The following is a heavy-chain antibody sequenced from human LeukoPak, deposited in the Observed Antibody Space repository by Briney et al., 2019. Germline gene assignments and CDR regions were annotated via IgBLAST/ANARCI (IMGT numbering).Heavy chain of an antibody. J-gene: IGHJ5*02. CDR1: GFTVSSNY. Sequence: GGSLRLSCAASGFTVSSNYMSWVRQAPGKGLEWVSVIYSGGSTYYANSVKGRFTISRDNSKNTLYLQMNSLRPEDTAVYYCAKDLDKRVPWFDPWGHGTLVSVSS. CDR3: AKDLDKRVPWFDP. V-gene: IGHV3-53*05. D-gene: IGHD3/OR15-3a*01. CDR2: IYSGGST.